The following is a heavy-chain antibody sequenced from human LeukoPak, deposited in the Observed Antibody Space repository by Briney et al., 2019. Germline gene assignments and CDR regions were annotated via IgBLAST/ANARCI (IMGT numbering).Heavy chain of an antibody. CDR1: GFTFDDYT. Sequence: PGGSLRLSCAASGFTFDDYTMHWVRQAPGQGLEWVSLISWDGGSTCYADSVKGRFTISRDNSKNTLYLQMNSLRTEDTALYYCAKRRTDSAAASYYFDYCGQGTLVTVSS. CDR2: ISWDGGST. CDR3: AKRRTDSAAASYYFDY. V-gene: IGHV3-43*01. J-gene: IGHJ4*02. D-gene: IGHD2-2*01.